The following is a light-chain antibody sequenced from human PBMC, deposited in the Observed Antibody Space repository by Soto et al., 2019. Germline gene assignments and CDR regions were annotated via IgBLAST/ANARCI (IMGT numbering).Light chain of an antibody. V-gene: IGKV3-20*01. CDR2: GAS. CDR3: QLDGTSPT. CDR1: QSIRITY. J-gene: IGKJ4*01. Sequence: EIVLTQSPGTLSVSPGERATLSCRASQSIRITYLAWYQNKPGQAPRLLIYGASTRATGIPDRFSGSGSGTYITLTSSRLEPEDVAEYFCQLDGTSPTFGGGTKVEI.